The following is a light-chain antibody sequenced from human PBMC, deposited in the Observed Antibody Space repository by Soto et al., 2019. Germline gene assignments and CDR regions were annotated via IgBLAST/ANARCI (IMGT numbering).Light chain of an antibody. V-gene: IGKV1-6*01. Sequence: ATQMTQSPSSLSASVGDRVTITCRASHDIRSDLAWYQKKSGKAPKLLIYAASSLQSGVPSRFSGIGSGSYFTLTISSLQPEDFATYYCLQDYTYPRTFGQGTSVEI. CDR1: HDIRSD. J-gene: IGKJ1*01. CDR2: AAS. CDR3: LQDYTYPRT.